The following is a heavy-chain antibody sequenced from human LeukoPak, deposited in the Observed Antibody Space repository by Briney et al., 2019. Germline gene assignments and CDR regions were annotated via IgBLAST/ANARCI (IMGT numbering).Heavy chain of an antibody. D-gene: IGHD3-22*01. CDR1: GFSLTTSGVG. Sequence: SGPTLVKPTQTLTLTCTFSGFSLTTSGVGVGWIRQPPGKALEWLALINWDDQKVYSPSLQSRLSLTKDTSNTQVVLTMPNVDPVDTATYYCAHRRDSSGYQYRWWFAPWGQGTLVTVSS. V-gene: IGHV2-5*02. J-gene: IGHJ5*02. CDR3: AHRRDSSGYQYRWWFAP. CDR2: INWDDQK.